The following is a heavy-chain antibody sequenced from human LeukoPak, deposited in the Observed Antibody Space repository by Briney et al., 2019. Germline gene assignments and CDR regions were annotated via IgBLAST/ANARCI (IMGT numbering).Heavy chain of an antibody. CDR3: AKDYSSAN. CDR2: IGASGGNT. D-gene: IGHD3-22*01. Sequence: GGSLRLSCAASGLTFSNNAMNWVRQAPGKGLEWVSGIGASGGNTYYADSVKGRFTISRDNSKNTLYLQMNSLRAEDTAVYYCAKDYSSANWGQGTLVTVSS. J-gene: IGHJ4*02. V-gene: IGHV3-23*01. CDR1: GLTFSNNA.